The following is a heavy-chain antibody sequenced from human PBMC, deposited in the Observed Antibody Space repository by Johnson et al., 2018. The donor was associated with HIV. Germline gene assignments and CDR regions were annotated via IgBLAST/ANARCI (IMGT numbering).Heavy chain of an antibody. J-gene: IGHJ3*02. CDR3: ARESGHAFDI. D-gene: IGHD3-3*01. CDR1: GFTVSSNY. V-gene: IGHV3-53*01. CDR2: IYTGGTT. Sequence: MQLVESGGVLIQPGGSLRLSCAASGFTVSSNYMSWVRQAPGKRLEWVSVIYTGGTTYYADSVKGRFTISRDNSKNTLYLQMNSLRAEDTAVYYCARESGHAFDIWGQGTVVTVSS.